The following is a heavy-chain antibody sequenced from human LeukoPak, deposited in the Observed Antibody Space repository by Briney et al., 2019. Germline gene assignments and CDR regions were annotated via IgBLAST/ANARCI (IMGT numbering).Heavy chain of an antibody. Sequence: ASVKVSCKASGGTFSSYAISWVRQAPGQGLEWMGGIIPIFGTANYAQKFQGRVTITADESTSTAYMELSSLRSEDTAVYYCARATFQNDYGDYNYFFDYWGQGTLVTVSS. J-gene: IGHJ4*02. CDR3: ARATFQNDYGDYNYFFDY. CDR2: IIPIFGTA. CDR1: GGTFSSYA. V-gene: IGHV1-69*13. D-gene: IGHD4-17*01.